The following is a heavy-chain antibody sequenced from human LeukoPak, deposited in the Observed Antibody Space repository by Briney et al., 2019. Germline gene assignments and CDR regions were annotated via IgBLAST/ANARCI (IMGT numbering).Heavy chain of an antibody. CDR2: IYPGDSDT. J-gene: IGHJ5*02. D-gene: IGHD3-10*01. V-gene: IGHV5-51*01. CDR1: GYSFTSYW. Sequence: GESLKISCKGSGYSFTSYWIGWVRQMPGKGLEWMGIIYPGDSDTRYSPSFQGQVTISVDKSISTAYLQWSSLKASDTAMYYCARLSMVRGVTGRFDPWGQGTLVTVSS. CDR3: ARLSMVRGVTGRFDP.